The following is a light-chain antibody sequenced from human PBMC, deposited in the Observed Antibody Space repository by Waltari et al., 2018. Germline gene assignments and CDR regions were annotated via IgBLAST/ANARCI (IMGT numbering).Light chain of an antibody. J-gene: IGLJ3*02. V-gene: IGLV2-23*02. Sequence: QSALTQPASVSGSPGQSITISCTGTSSDVGDYNIVSWYQQHAGQVPKLISYEVNKRPSGFSTRFSGSRSGNTASLTISGLQAEDEATYFCCSYAGTTSWLFGGGTKVTVL. CDR2: EVN. CDR1: SSDVGDYNI. CDR3: CSYAGTTSWL.